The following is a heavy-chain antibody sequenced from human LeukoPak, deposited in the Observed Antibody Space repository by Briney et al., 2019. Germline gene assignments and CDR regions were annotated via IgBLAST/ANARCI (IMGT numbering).Heavy chain of an antibody. CDR1: GFTFSDHW. CDR2: ISYDGSNK. J-gene: IGHJ4*02. V-gene: IGHV3-30-3*01. CDR3: ARVRLEWLLTAGFDY. D-gene: IGHD6-19*01. Sequence: PGGSLRLSCAASGFTFSDHWMTWVRQAPGKGLEWVAVISYDGSNKYYADSVKGRFTISRDNSKNTLYLQMNSLRAEDTAVYYCARVRLEWLLTAGFDYWGQGTLVTVSS.